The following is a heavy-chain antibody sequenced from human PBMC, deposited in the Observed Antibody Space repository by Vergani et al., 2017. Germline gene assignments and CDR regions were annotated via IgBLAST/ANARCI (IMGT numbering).Heavy chain of an antibody. V-gene: IGHV1-69*01. CDR2: IIPIFGTA. CDR3: ARKNGRVVPELDHDAFDI. Sequence: QVQLVQSGAEVKKPGSSVKVSCKASGGTFSSYAISWVRQAPGQGLEWMGGIIPIFGTANYAQKFQGRVTITADESTITAYMELSSLRSEDTAVYYCARKNGRVVPELDHDAFDIWGQGTMVTVSS. J-gene: IGHJ3*02. D-gene: IGHD3-3*01. CDR1: GGTFSSYA.